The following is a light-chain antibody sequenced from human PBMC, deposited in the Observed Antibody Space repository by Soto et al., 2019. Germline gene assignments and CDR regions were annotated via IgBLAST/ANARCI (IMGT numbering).Light chain of an antibody. Sequence: QSALTQPASVCGSPGQSITISCTGTSSDVGGYNYVSWYQQHPGKAPKLMIYEVSNRPSGVSNRFSGSKSGNTASLTISGLQAEDEADYYCSSYTSSSTLPYVFGTGTKLTVL. J-gene: IGLJ1*01. CDR1: SSDVGGYNY. CDR2: EVS. CDR3: SSYTSSSTLPYV. V-gene: IGLV2-14*01.